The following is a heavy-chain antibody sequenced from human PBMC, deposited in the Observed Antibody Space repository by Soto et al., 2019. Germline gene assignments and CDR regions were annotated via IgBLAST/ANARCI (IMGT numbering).Heavy chain of an antibody. CDR1: GFSFSTYW. D-gene: IGHD3-3*01. CDR2: INSDGGTT. CDR3: ASGWRVDAFDI. Sequence: PGGSLRLSCAASGFSFSTYWMNWVRQAPGKGLVWVSRINSDGGTTLYADSVKGRFTISRDNAKNTLYLQMNSLRAEDTAVYYCASGWRVDAFDIWGQGTMVTVSS. J-gene: IGHJ3*02. V-gene: IGHV3-74*01.